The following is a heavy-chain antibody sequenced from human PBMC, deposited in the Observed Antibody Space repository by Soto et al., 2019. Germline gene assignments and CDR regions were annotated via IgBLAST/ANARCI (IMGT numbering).Heavy chain of an antibody. D-gene: IGHD1-26*01. V-gene: IGHV1-69*01. CDR3: AKDRRADWESYYYYAMDV. CDR1: GGTFSSFT. Sequence: QVQLVQSGAEVKKPGSSVKVSCKASGGTFSSFTIIWVRQAPGQGLECMGGIIPIYGTANYAQKFQGRVTITADASTRTAYMELSSLRSEDTAVYYCAKDRRADWESYYYYAMDVWGQGTTVTVSS. J-gene: IGHJ6*02. CDR2: IIPIYGTA.